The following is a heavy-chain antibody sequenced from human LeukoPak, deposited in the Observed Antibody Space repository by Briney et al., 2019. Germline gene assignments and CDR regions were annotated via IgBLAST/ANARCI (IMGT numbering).Heavy chain of an antibody. V-gene: IGHV4-59*01. CDR2: IYYSGST. CDR3: ARDIVGASVDAFDI. CDR1: GGSISSYY. Sequence: SETLSLTCTVSGGSISSYYWSWIRQPPGKGLEWIGYIYYSGSTNYNPSLKSRVTISVDTSKNQFSLKLSSVTAADTAVYYCARDIVGASVDAFDIWGQGTMVTVSS. J-gene: IGHJ3*02. D-gene: IGHD1-26*01.